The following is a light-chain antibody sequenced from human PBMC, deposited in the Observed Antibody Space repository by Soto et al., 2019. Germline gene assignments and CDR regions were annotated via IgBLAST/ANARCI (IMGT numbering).Light chain of an antibody. J-gene: IGLJ3*02. CDR3: AAWDDSLKGLV. CDR1: SSNIGAGYD. V-gene: IGLV1-44*01. Sequence: QSVLTQPPSVSGAPGQRVTISCTGSSSNIGAGYDVHWYQQLPGAAPKLLIYKNNLRPSGVPDRFSGSKSGASASLAISGLQSEDESDYYCAAWDDSLKGLVFGGGTKLTVL. CDR2: KNN.